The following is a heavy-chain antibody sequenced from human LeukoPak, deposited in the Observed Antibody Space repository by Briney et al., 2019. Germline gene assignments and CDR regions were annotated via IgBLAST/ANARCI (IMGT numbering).Heavy chain of an antibody. D-gene: IGHD2-15*01. CDR3: ARARGDGIYCSGGSCSDAFDI. Sequence: GGSLRLSCAASGFTFSSYEMNWVRQAPGKGLEWVSYISSSGTTIYYADSVKGRFTISRDNAKNSLYLQMNSLRAEDTAVYYCARARGDGIYCSGGSCSDAFDIWGQGTMVTVSS. CDR2: ISSSGTTI. CDR1: GFTFSSYE. V-gene: IGHV3-48*03. J-gene: IGHJ3*02.